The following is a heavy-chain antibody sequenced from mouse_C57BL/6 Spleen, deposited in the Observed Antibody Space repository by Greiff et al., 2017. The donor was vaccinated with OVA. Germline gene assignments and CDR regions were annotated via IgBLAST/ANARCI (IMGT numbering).Heavy chain of an antibody. CDR2: INYDGSST. V-gene: IGHV5-16*01. D-gene: IGHD2-4*01. CDR1: GFTFSDYY. Sequence: EVNLVESEGGLVQPGSSMKLSCTASGFTFSDYYMARVRQVPEKGLEWVANINYDGSSTYYLDSLKSRFIISRDNAKNILYLQMSSLKSEDTATYYCARYDYNGYFDVWGTGTTVTVSS. J-gene: IGHJ1*03. CDR3: ARYDYNGYFDV.